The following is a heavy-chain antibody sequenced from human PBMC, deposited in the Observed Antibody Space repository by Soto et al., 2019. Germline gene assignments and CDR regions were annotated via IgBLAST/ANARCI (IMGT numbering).Heavy chain of an antibody. CDR3: ERGSVAGKEDYYYMDV. CDR1: GGSISSYY. CDR2: IYYSGST. V-gene: IGHV4-59*01. D-gene: IGHD6-19*01. Sequence: PSETLSLTCTVSGGSISSYYWSWIRQPPGKGLEWIGYIYYSGSTNYNPSLKSRVTISVDTSKNQFSLKLSSVTAADTAVYYCERGSVAGKEDYYYMDVWGKGTTVTVSS. J-gene: IGHJ6*03.